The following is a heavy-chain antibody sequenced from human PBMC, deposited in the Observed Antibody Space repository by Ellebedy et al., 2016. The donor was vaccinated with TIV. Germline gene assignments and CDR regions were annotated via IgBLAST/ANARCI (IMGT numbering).Heavy chain of an antibody. V-gene: IGHV1-3*01. CDR2: INAGNGNT. CDR1: GYTFTSYA. D-gene: IGHD6-6*01. Sequence: AASVKVSCKASGYTFTSYAMHWVRQAPGQRLEWMGWINAGNGNTKYSQKFQGRVTMTRDTSTSTVYMELSSLRSEDTAVYYCAREPARPHYYHGMDVWGQGTTVTVSS. CDR3: AREPARPHYYHGMDV. J-gene: IGHJ6*02.